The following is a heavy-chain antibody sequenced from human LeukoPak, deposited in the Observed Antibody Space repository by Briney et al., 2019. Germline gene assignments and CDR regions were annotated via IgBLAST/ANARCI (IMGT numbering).Heavy chain of an antibody. V-gene: IGHV3-11*06. D-gene: IGHD3-16*02. J-gene: IGHJ3*02. Sequence: GGSLRLSCAASGFTFSDYYMSWIRQAPGKGLEWVSYISSSSSYTNYADSVKGRFTISRDNAKNSLYLQMNSLRAEDTAVYYCASWAMITFGGVVDVDIWGQGTMVTVSS. CDR3: ASWAMITFGGVVDVDI. CDR2: ISSSSSYT. CDR1: GFTFSDYY.